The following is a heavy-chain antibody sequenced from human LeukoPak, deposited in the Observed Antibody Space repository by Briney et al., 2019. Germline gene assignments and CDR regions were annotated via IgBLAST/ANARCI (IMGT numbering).Heavy chain of an antibody. Sequence: GGSLRLSCAASGFTFSSYSMNWVRQAPGKGLEWVSYISSSSSTIYYADSVKGRFTIPRDNAKNSLYLQMNSLRAEDTAVYYCARDIYYYDSSGYYFPGGSDYWGQGTLVTVSS. J-gene: IGHJ4*02. CDR3: ARDIYYYDSSGYYFPGGSDY. CDR1: GFTFSSYS. V-gene: IGHV3-48*04. CDR2: ISSSSSTI. D-gene: IGHD3-22*01.